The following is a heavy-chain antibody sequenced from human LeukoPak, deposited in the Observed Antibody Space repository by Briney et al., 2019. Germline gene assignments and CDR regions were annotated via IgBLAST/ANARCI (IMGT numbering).Heavy chain of an antibody. Sequence: PSETLSLTCTVSGVSIDSSSYYWNWIRQHPGKALEWIGYIYYSGSTYYNPSLKSRITMSIDTSKNQFSLKLSSVTAADTAVYYCKLVVVPAAVPDVWGKGTTVTVSS. D-gene: IGHD2-2*01. CDR1: GVSIDSSSYY. CDR2: IYYSGST. J-gene: IGHJ6*04. CDR3: KLVVVPAAVPDV. V-gene: IGHV4-31*06.